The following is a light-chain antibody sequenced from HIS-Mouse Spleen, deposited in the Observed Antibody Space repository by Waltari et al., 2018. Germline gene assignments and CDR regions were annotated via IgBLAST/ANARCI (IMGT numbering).Light chain of an antibody. CDR2: EDS. CDR3: YSTDSSGNHRV. J-gene: IGLJ2*01. CDR1: ALPKKY. V-gene: IGLV3-10*01. Sequence: SYELTQPPSVSVSPGQTARITCSGDALPKKYAYWYQQKSGQAPGLVIYEDSKRPSGIPMRFSGSSSGTMATLTISGAQVEDEADYYCYSTDSSGNHRVFGGGTKLTVL.